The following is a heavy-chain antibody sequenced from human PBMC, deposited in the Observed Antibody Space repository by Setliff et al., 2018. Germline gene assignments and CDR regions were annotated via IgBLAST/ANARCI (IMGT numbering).Heavy chain of an antibody. D-gene: IGHD3-10*01. J-gene: IGHJ5*02. Sequence: SETLSLTCAVYGGSFSGYYWSWIRQPPGKGLEWIGEINHSGSTNYNPSLKSRVTISVDTSKNQYSLKLSSVTAADTAVYYCARGKGTWVLLRWFDPWGQGTLVTVSS. CDR2: INHSGST. V-gene: IGHV4-34*01. CDR1: GGSFSGYY. CDR3: ARGKGTWVLLRWFDP.